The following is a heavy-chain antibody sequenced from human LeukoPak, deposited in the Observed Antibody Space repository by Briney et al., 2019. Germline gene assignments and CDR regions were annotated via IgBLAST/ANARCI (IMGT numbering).Heavy chain of an antibody. CDR1: GFTFDDYA. D-gene: IGHD5-18*01. Sequence: GGSLRLSCAASGFTFDDYAMHWVRQAPGKGLEWDSLISGDGDSTYYADSVKGRFTISRDNSKNSLYLQMNSLRTEDTALFYCAIDKYSYGYNFDYWGQGTLVTVSS. CDR3: AIDKYSYGYNFDY. J-gene: IGHJ4*02. V-gene: IGHV3-43*02. CDR2: ISGDGDST.